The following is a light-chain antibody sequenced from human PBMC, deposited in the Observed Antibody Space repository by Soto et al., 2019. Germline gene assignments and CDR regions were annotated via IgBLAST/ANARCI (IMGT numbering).Light chain of an antibody. Sequence: DIQLTQSPSFLSASVGDRVTITCRASQGISSFLAWYQQKPGKAPKLLIYEASTLQSGVPSRFSGSGSGTEFTLTISSLQPEXXXXXXXXXLNSYPLTFGGGTKVEIK. CDR2: EAS. J-gene: IGKJ4*01. CDR3: XXLNSYPLT. V-gene: IGKV1-9*01. CDR1: QGISSF.